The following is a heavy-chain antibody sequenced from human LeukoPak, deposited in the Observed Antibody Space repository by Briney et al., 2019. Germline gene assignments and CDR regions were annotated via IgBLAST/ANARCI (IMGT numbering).Heavy chain of an antibody. Sequence: PGGSLRLSCAASGFTFSNYAIHWVRQAPGKGLEWVAVISYDGRDKYYIDSVKGRFTISRDNSKNTLYLQMNSLRAEDTAVYYCARVFYYYGSGSYGVDYWGQGTLVTVSS. CDR3: ARVFYYYGSGSYGVDY. CDR2: ISYDGRDK. J-gene: IGHJ4*02. V-gene: IGHV3-30*04. CDR1: GFTFSNYA. D-gene: IGHD3-10*01.